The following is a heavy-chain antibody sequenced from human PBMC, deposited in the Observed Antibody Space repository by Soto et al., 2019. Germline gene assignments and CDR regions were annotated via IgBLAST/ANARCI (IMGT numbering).Heavy chain of an antibody. J-gene: IGHJ6*03. CDR2: ISSSSSYI. V-gene: IGHV3-21*01. CDR1: GFTFSSYS. Sequence: PGGSLRLSCAASGFTFSSYSMNWVRQAPWKGLEWVSSISSSSSYIYYADSVKGRFTISRDNAKNSLYLQMNSLRAEDTAVYYCARDCSSTSPLRYYYYYYMDVWGKGTTVTVS. D-gene: IGHD2-2*01. CDR3: ARDCSSTSPLRYYYYYYMDV.